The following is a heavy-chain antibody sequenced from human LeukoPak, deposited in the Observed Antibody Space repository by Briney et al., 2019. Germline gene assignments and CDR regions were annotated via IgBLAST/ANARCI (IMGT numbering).Heavy chain of an antibody. J-gene: IGHJ4*02. V-gene: IGHV3-73*01. CDR3: AKDRSCINDVCHGDFDY. D-gene: IGHD2-8*01. CDR1: GLGFAGSA. CDR2: VRSRDKNYAT. Sequence: GGFLRLSCAASGLGFAGSAVHWVRQTSGRGLEWIGCVRSRDKNYATIYGASARGRFTISRDDSRNTASLQMNSLRAEDTAVYYCAKDRSCINDVCHGDFDYWGQGTLVTVSS.